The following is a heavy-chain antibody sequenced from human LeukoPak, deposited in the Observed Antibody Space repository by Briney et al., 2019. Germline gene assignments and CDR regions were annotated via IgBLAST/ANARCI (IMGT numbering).Heavy chain of an antibody. CDR1: GYIFTSYG. J-gene: IGHJ6*03. V-gene: IGHV7-4-1*02. Sequence: GASVKVSCKASGYIFTSYGINWVRQAPGQGLEWMGWINTNTGNPTYAQGFTGRFVFSLDTSVSTAYLQISSLKAEDTAVYYCARGVGSGYSSSWYPSYYYMDVWGKGTTVTVSS. CDR3: ARGVGSGYSSSWYPSYYYMDV. CDR2: INTNTGNP. D-gene: IGHD6-13*01.